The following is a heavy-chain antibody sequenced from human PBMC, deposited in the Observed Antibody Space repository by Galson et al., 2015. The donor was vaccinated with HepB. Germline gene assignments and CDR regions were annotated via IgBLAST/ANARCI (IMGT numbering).Heavy chain of an antibody. V-gene: IGHV3-30*18. D-gene: IGHD1-1*01. CDR1: GFTFSSYG. J-gene: IGHJ4*02. Sequence: SLRLSCAASGFTFSSYGMNWVRQAPGKGLEWVAVISYTGNNKYYADSVKGRFSISRDNSNNTLYLQMNSLRTEDTAVYFCANGSGGTLRPFDYWGQGTLVTVSS. CDR2: ISYTGNNK. CDR3: ANGSGGTLRPFDY.